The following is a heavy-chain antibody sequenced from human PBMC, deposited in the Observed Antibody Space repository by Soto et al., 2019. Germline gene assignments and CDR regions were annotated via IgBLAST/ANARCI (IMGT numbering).Heavy chain of an antibody. CDR3: ARRIAARRNYDAFDI. Sequence: GESLKISCKGSGYSFTTYWIGGVRQMPGKGLEWMGIIYPGDSDTRYSPSFQGQFTISADKSISTAYLQWSSLKASDTAMYYCARRIAARRNYDAFDIWGQGTMVTVSS. V-gene: IGHV5-51*01. CDR1: GYSFTTYW. CDR2: IYPGDSDT. D-gene: IGHD6-13*01. J-gene: IGHJ3*02.